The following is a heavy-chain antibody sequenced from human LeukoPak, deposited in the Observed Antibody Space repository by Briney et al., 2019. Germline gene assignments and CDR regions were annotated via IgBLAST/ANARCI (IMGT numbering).Heavy chain of an antibody. D-gene: IGHD3-9*01. Sequence: GGSLRLSCAASGFTFSNYGMSWVRQAPGKGLEWVSAISSSGGGAFYVDSVKGRLTISRDNSKNTLYLQMNSLSAEDTAVYFCAKDNAPLRYFDWLFDWGQGTLVTVSS. J-gene: IGHJ4*02. CDR3: AKDNAPLRYFDWLFD. CDR1: GFTFSNYG. V-gene: IGHV3-23*01. CDR2: ISSSGGGA.